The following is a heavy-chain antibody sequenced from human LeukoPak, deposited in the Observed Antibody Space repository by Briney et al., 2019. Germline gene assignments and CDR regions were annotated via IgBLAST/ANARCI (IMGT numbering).Heavy chain of an antibody. CDR2: IYYSGST. CDR1: GGSISSSSYY. V-gene: IGHV4-39*07. J-gene: IGHJ4*02. Sequence: SETLSLTCTVSGGSISSSSYYWGWIRQPPGKGLEWIGSIYYSGSTYYNPSLKSRVTISVDTSKNRFSLKLSSVTAADTAVYYCARVVGIVVVVAASYFDYWGQGTLVTVSS. CDR3: ARVVGIVVVVAASYFDY. D-gene: IGHD2-15*01.